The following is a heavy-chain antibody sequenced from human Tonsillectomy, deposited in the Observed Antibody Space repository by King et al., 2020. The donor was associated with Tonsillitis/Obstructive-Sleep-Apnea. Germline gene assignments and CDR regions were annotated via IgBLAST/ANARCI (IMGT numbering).Heavy chain of an antibody. J-gene: IGHJ4*02. D-gene: IGHD3-3*01. CDR3: VLRFLEWLDY. CDR2: IYYSGST. V-gene: IGHV4-39*01. CDR1: GGSISSSSYY. Sequence: QLQESGPGLVKPSETLSLTCTVSGGSISSSSYYWGWIRQPPGKGLEWIGSIYYSGSTYHNPSLKSRVTISVDTSKNQFSLKLSSVTAADTAVYYCVLRFLEWLDYWGQGTLVTVSS.